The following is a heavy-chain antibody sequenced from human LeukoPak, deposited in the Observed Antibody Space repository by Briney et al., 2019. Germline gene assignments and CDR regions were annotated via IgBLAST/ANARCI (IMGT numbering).Heavy chain of an antibody. Sequence: GGSLRLSCAASGFTFDDYAMHWVRQAPGKGLEWVSGISWNSGSIGYADSVKGRFTISRDNAKNSLYLQMNSLRAEDTALYYCAKRSWQHNYFDYWGQGTLVTVSS. V-gene: IGHV3-9*01. CDR2: ISWNSGSI. CDR1: GFTFDDYA. CDR3: AKRSWQHNYFDY. D-gene: IGHD6-13*01. J-gene: IGHJ4*02.